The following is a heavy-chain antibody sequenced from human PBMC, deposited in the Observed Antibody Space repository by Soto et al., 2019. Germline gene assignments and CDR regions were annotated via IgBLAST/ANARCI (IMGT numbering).Heavy chain of an antibody. CDR1: GFTFSDYY. D-gene: IGHD1-1*01. V-gene: IGHV3-11*06. CDR3: ARSGDNFNVLDY. J-gene: IGHJ4*02. CDR2: SSNSGTFA. Sequence: PGGSLRLSCAASGFTFSDYYMSWVRQAPGRGLEWISYSSNSGTFARYATSVKGRFSISRDNANNSLYLEMNSLRVEDTAVYYCARSGDNFNVLDYWGQGTPDTVS.